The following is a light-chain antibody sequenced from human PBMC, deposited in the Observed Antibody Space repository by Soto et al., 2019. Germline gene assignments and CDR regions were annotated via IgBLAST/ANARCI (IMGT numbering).Light chain of an antibody. CDR3: STYKSSRSIV. J-gene: IGLJ1*01. CDR2: DVS. V-gene: IGLV2-14*01. CDR1: SSDVGGYNY. Sequence: QSVLTQPASVSGSPGQSITISCTGTSSDVGGYNYVSWYQQHPGKAPKLRIYDVSNRPSGVSNRFSGSKSGNTASLTISGPPAEDKAYFYSSTYKSSRSIVSGTGTMVTAL.